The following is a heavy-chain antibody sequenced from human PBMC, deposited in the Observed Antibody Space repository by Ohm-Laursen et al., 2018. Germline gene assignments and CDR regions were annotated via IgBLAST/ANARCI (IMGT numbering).Heavy chain of an antibody. V-gene: IGHV3-23*01. CDR1: GFTFTNYA. D-gene: IGHD2-15*01. CDR3: AKVPPYCSGGTCYSRPSGFGADGMDV. Sequence: SLRLSCSASGFTFTNYAMSWVRQAPGKGLEWVSAISGSGASTYYADSVKGRFIISRENSKNPLYLQMDSLRAEDAAVYYCAKVPPYCSGGTCYSRPSGFGADGMDVWGQGTTVTVSS. CDR2: ISGSGAST. J-gene: IGHJ6*02.